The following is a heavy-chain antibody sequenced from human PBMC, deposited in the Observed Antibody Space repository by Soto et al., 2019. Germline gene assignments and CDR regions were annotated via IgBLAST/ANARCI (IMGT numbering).Heavy chain of an antibody. V-gene: IGHV1-69*08. Sequence: QVQLVQSGAEVKKPGSSVKVSCKASGGTFSSYTISWVRQAPGQGLEWMGRIIPILGIANYAQKFQGRVTITADKXTXXAYMELSSLRSEDTAVYYCARDEGSYSGSYYKFDYWGQGTLVTVSS. D-gene: IGHD1-26*01. CDR1: GGTFSSYT. J-gene: IGHJ4*02. CDR2: IIPILGIA. CDR3: ARDEGSYSGSYYKFDY.